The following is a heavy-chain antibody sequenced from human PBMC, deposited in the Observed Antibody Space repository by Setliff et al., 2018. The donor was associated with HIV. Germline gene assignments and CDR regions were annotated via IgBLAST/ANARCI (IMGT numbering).Heavy chain of an antibody. Sequence: PSETLSLTCTVSGGSMNSYYWNWIRQPPGKGLEWIGYIYYSGSTNYNPSLKSRVTISVDTSKNQFSLKLSSVTAADTAVYYCARGYPVSYYYYMDVWGKGTTVTVSS. D-gene: IGHD3-16*02. CDR2: IYYSGST. CDR1: GGSMNSYY. CDR3: ARGYPVSYYYYMDV. V-gene: IGHV4-59*12. J-gene: IGHJ6*03.